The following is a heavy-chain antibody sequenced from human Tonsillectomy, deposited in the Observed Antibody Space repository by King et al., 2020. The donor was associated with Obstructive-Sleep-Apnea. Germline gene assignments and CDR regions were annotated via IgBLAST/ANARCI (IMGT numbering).Heavy chain of an antibody. V-gene: IGHV3-15*01. CDR1: GFTFRNAC. J-gene: IGHJ3*02. Sequence: QLVQSGGGLVKPGGSLRLSCAASGFTFRNACRSWVSQAPGNGLELGGRIKSKTDGGETEYAAHVEGRVTISRDASKNTLYRQMNSLKTENTAVYYCTTEGYSGYDGAFDIWGQGTMVTVSS. D-gene: IGHD5-12*01. CDR3: TTEGYSGYDGAFDI. CDR2: IKSKTDGGET.